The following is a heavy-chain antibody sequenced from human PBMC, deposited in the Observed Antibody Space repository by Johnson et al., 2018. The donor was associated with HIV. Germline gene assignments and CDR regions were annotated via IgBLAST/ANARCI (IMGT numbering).Heavy chain of an antibody. D-gene: IGHD2-21*02. Sequence: QVQLVESGGGVVQPGRSLRLSCAASGFTFSSYAMHWVRQAPGKGLEWVAVISYDGSNKYYADSVKGRFTISRDHSKNTLYLQMNTLRAEDTAVYYCARDPGNLHCGGDCYPEDAFDLWGQGTMVTVSS. V-gene: IGHV3-30-3*01. CDR2: ISYDGSNK. CDR3: ARDPGNLHCGGDCYPEDAFDL. J-gene: IGHJ3*01. CDR1: GFTFSSYA.